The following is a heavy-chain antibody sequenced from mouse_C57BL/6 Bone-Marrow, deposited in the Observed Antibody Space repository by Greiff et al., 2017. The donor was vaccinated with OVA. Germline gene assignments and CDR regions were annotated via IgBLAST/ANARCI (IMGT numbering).Heavy chain of an antibody. Sequence: EVKLMESGGGLVKPGGSLKLSCAASGFTFSGYAMSWVRQTPEKRLEWVATISDGGSYTYYPDNVKGRFTISRDNAKNNLYLQMSHLKSEDTAMYYCARDLLWYPYGGKGTTLTVSS. CDR1: GFTFSGYA. CDR3: ARDLLWYPY. D-gene: IGHD2-1*01. CDR2: ISDGGSYT. V-gene: IGHV5-4*01. J-gene: IGHJ2*01.